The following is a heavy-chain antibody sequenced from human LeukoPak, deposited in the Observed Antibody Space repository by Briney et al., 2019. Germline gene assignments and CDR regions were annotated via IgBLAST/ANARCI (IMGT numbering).Heavy chain of an antibody. Sequence: GGSLRLSCAASGFTFTSYNMNWVRQAPGKGLEWVSYISSRSSTIYYADSVKGRFTISRDNAKNSLYLRMNSLRDEDTAVYYCARDLYGDYSFDYWGQGTLVTVSS. V-gene: IGHV3-48*02. CDR2: ISSRSSTI. CDR1: GFTFTSYN. CDR3: ARDLYGDYSFDY. J-gene: IGHJ4*02. D-gene: IGHD4-17*01.